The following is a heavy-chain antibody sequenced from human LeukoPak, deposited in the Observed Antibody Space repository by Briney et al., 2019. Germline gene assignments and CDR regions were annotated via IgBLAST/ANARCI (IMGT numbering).Heavy chain of an antibody. D-gene: IGHD3-10*01. CDR3: LPHGSGSF. CDR2: IVANGDT. J-gene: IGHJ4*02. V-gene: IGHV3-23*01. CDR1: GFNFGNNG. Sequence: GGSLRLSCTASGFNFGNNGVTWVRQNPRKGLEWVSAIVANGDTSTADPVKGRFSTFRDISRNTVYLQMTTLRVEDTAMYYCLPHGSGSFWGQGTLVTVSS.